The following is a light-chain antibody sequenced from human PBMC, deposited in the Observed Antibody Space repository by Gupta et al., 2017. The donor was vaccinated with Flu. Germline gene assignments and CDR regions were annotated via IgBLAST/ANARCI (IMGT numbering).Light chain of an antibody. J-gene: IGLJ2*01. CDR1: TSDVGGYNT. CDR2: YDS. Sequence: TISCTGTTSDVGGYNTVSWYHQHPGTDPPLMIYYDSNRPSGISTRFSGATSGNTASLITTGRHDEDEADYYCSSYKTSSTLLVAFGGGTKLTGL. CDR3: SSYKTSSTLLVA. V-gene: IGLV2-14*04.